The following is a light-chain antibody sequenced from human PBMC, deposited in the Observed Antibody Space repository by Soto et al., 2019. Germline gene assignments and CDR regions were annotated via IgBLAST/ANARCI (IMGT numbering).Light chain of an antibody. CDR3: TAYTTKSPLGL. V-gene: IGLV2-14*01. CDR2: EVN. J-gene: IGLJ3*02. CDR1: SSDLGTYNL. Sequence: QSVLTQPASVSGSPGQSITISCSGTSSDLGTYNLVSWYQHHPGKAPILIIYEVNNRPSGISDRFSGSKSGNTASLTISGLQAEDEADYYCTAYTTKSPLGLFGGGTQLTVL.